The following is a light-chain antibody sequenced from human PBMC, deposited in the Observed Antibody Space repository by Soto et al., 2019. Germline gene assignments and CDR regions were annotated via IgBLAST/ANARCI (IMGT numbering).Light chain of an antibody. CDR2: WAS. J-gene: IGKJ2*01. CDR3: HQYYLTPYT. CDR1: QSVLYSSNSKNY. V-gene: IGKV4-1*01. Sequence: DIVLTQSPDSLAVSLGERATINCKSRQSVLYSSNSKNYLAWYQQKPGQPPKLLIYWASTRESGVPDRFSGSASETDFTLTISSLQAEDVAVYFCHQYYLTPYTFGQGTKLEIK.